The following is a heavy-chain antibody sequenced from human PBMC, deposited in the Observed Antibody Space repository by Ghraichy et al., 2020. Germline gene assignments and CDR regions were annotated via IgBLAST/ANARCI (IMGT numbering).Heavy chain of an antibody. D-gene: IGHD6-13*01. Sequence: GGSLRLSCAASGFTFSSYSMNWVRQAPGKGLEWVSYISSSSSTIYYADSVKGRFTISRDNAKNSLYLQMNSLRDEDTAVYYCLQQLVAGGGYWGQGTLVTVSS. CDR3: LQQLVAGGGY. CDR2: ISSSSSTI. J-gene: IGHJ4*02. CDR1: GFTFSSYS. V-gene: IGHV3-48*02.